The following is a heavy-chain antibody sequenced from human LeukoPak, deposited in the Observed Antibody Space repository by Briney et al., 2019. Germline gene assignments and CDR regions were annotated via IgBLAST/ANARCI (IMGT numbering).Heavy chain of an antibody. J-gene: IGHJ3*01. CDR1: GDSFASYS. CDR2: IIPIYGTT. V-gene: IGHV1-69*05. D-gene: IGHD2-8*01. Sequence: ASVKVSCKSSGDSFASYSFSWVRQAPGQGLEWMGVIIPIYGTTKYDQKFQGRVTISTDESTSTAYMELSSLRSEDTAIYYCATDLYCTLGVCFSPGDFDLWGQGTMVTVSS. CDR3: ATDLYCTLGVCFSPGDFDL.